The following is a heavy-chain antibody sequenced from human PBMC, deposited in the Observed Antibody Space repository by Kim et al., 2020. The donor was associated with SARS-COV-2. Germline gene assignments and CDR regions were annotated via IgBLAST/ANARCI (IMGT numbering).Heavy chain of an antibody. Sequence: GGSLRLSCTASGFTFSRNGMCWVRQAPGKGLEWVSGISAGGDSTFHAESVKGRFTISRDNSKNTVYLQMNSLRADDTAVYYCVKWAGYGDYWGQGTLVTFSS. D-gene: IGHD6-19*01. CDR2: ISAGGDST. J-gene: IGHJ4*02. CDR3: VKWAGYGDY. V-gene: IGHV3-23*01. CDR1: GFTFSRNG.